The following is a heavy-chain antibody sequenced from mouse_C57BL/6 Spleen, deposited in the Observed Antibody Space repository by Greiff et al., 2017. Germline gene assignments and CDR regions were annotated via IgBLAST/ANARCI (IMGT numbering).Heavy chain of an antibody. CDR1: GYTFTDYT. D-gene: IGHD3-2*02. CDR3: AREAFQAYFDV. V-gene: IGHV1-78*01. J-gene: IGHJ1*03. CDR2: IYPRDGST. Sequence: VQLQQSDAELVKPGASVKISCKASGYTFTDYTIHWMKQRPEQGLEWIGYIYPRDGSTKYNEKFKGKATLTADKSSSTAYMQLNSLTSEDSAVYCCAREAFQAYFDVWGTGTTVTVSS.